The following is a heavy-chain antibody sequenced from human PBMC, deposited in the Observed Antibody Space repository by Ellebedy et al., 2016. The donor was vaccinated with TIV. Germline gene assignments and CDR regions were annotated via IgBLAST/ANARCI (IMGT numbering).Heavy chain of an antibody. CDR2: IRLDGRTQ. V-gene: IGHV3-30*02. Sequence: GESLKISCGASGFIFGDHGMHWVRQAPGRGLEDMAYIRLDGRTQYYADPVKGRFTISRENARNTVYPQMNRLKSDDTAVYFCAKDWDLREWGQGTPVTVSS. J-gene: IGHJ4*02. CDR1: GFIFGDHG. CDR3: AKDWDLRE. D-gene: IGHD1-26*01.